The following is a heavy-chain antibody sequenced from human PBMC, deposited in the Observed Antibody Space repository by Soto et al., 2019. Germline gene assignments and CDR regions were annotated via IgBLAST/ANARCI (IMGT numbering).Heavy chain of an antibody. V-gene: IGHV4-39*01. CDR2: IYYSGST. J-gene: IGHJ4*02. CDR3: ARHFRSLTSGYEIVY. Sequence: SETLSLTCTVSGGSISSSSYYWGWIRQPPGKGLEWIGSIYYSGSTYYNPSLKSRVTISVDTSKNQFSLKLSSVTAADTAVYYCARHFRSLTSGYEIVYWGQGTLVTVSS. D-gene: IGHD5-12*01. CDR1: GGSISSSSYY.